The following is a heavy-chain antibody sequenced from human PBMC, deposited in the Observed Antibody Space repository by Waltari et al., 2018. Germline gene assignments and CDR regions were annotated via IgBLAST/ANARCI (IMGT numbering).Heavy chain of an antibody. V-gene: IGHV3-23*01. Sequence: EEQLLESGGGLVQPGGSLRLSCAASGFIFSHYAMTWVRQAPGKGLEGVAAIGGGVDCTDYADSGKGRFFVSRDNSEGVAYLHMNGLRAEDAARYYCVRRSFGNFDSWGRGIQVIVSS. D-gene: IGHD3-10*01. CDR1: GFIFSHYA. CDR3: VRRSFGNFDS. J-gene: IGHJ5*01. CDR2: IGGGVDCT.